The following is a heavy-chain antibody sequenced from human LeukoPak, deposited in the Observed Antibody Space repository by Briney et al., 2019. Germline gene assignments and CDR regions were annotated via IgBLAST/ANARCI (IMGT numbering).Heavy chain of an antibody. D-gene: IGHD3-22*01. V-gene: IGHV3-30*04. CDR3: ARGGPNGLFPYPFDF. CDR2: ISYDGRNK. Sequence: GGSLRLSCAASGFTFRSYGIHSVRQAPGKGLEWVTIISYDGRNKYYADSVKGRFTIARDNSNNTLYLQMNSLRAEDTAIYYCARGGPNGLFPYPFDFWGQGTRVIVS. CDR1: GFTFRSYG. J-gene: IGHJ4*02.